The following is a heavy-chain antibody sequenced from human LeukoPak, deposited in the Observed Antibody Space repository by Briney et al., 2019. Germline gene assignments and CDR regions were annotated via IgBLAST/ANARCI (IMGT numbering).Heavy chain of an antibody. CDR3: ARRGRSSSWYWANWFDP. CDR2: VYNSGST. J-gene: IGHJ5*02. CDR1: GGSISNYY. Sequence: PSETLSLTCTVSGGSISNYYWSWIRQPPGKGLEWLGYVYNSGSTHYNPSLKSRVTISADTSKNQFSLTLTSVTAADTAVYYCARRGRSSSWYWANWFDPWGQGTLVTVSS. V-gene: IGHV4-59*01. D-gene: IGHD6-13*01.